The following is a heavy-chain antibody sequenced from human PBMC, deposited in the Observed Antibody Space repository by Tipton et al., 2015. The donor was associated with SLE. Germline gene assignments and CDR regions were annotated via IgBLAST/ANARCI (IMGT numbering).Heavy chain of an antibody. D-gene: IGHD3-3*01. J-gene: IGHJ6*03. CDR2: INHSGST. Sequence: TLSLTCAVYGGSFSGHYWSWIRQSPGKGLEWIGEINHSGSTIHNPSLKSRVTISGDTSKNQFSLKLSSVTAADTAVYYCARVWGFWSGLHYYYYMDVWGKGPTVTVSS. CDR3: ARVWGFWSGLHYYYYMDV. CDR1: GGSFSGHY. V-gene: IGHV4-34*01.